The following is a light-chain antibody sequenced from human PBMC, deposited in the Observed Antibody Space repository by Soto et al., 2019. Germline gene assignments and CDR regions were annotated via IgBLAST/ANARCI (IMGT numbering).Light chain of an antibody. CDR1: SGHSSYA. CDR2: LNNDGSH. CDR3: QTWGTDFSVV. Sequence: QLVLTQSPSASASLGASVKLTCTLSSGHSSYAIAWHQQQPEKGPRYLMKLNNDGSHSKGDGIPDRFSGSSSGAERYLTISSLQSEDESDYYSQTWGTDFSVVFGGGTQLTVL. V-gene: IGLV4-69*01. J-gene: IGLJ2*01.